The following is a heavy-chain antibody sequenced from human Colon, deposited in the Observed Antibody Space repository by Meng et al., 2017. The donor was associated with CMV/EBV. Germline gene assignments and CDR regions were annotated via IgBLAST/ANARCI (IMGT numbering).Heavy chain of an antibody. D-gene: IGHD1-26*01. V-gene: IGHV3-7*01. CDR1: GFTFSSYW. J-gene: IGHJ6*02. CDR3: ARDIKWELHRGYYYYYGMDV. CDR2: IKQDGSEK. Sequence: GESLKISCAASGFTFSSYWMSWVRQAPGKGLEWVANIKQDGSEKYYVDSVKGRLTISRDNAKNSLYLQMNSLRAEDTAVYYCARDIKWELHRGYYYYYGMDVWGQGTTVTVSS.